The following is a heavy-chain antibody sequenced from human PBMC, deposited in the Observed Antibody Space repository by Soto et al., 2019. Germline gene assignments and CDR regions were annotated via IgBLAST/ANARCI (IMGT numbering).Heavy chain of an antibody. D-gene: IGHD2-21*01. CDR1: GFTFSSYA. CDR3: AKALFSQTYSPSARAFGY. Sequence: EVQLLESGGGLVQPGGSLRLSCAASGFTFSSYAMTWVRQAPGKGLEWVSTITGSGAGTYYTDSVKGRFTISRDNSKNTLFLQVNSLRVEDTAVYYCAKALFSQTYSPSARAFGYWGQGTLVTVSS. V-gene: IGHV3-23*01. J-gene: IGHJ4*02. CDR2: ITGSGAGT.